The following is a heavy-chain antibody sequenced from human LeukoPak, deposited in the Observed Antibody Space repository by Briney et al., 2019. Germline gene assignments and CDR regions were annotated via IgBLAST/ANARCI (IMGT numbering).Heavy chain of an antibody. CDR1: GFTFSSYA. Sequence: GGSLRLSCAASGFTFSSYAMHWVRQAPGKGLEWVAVISYDGSNKYYADSVKGRFTISRDNSKNTLYLQMNSLRAEDTAVYYCARATPDSSGPFDYWGQGTLVTVSS. J-gene: IGHJ4*02. V-gene: IGHV3-30-3*01. CDR2: ISYDGSNK. CDR3: ARATPDSSGPFDY. D-gene: IGHD3-22*01.